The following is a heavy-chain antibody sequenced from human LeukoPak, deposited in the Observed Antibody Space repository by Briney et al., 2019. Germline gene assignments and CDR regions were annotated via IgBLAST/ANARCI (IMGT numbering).Heavy chain of an antibody. D-gene: IGHD3-16*01. Sequence: GASVRVSCKASGYTFTSYGISWVRQAPGQGLEWMGWISAYNGNTNYAQKLQGRVTMTTDTSTSTAYMELRSLRSDDTAVYYCATTPRGLIFDYWGQGTLVTVSS. CDR1: GYTFTSYG. CDR3: ATTPRGLIFDY. J-gene: IGHJ4*02. CDR2: ISAYNGNT. V-gene: IGHV1-18*01.